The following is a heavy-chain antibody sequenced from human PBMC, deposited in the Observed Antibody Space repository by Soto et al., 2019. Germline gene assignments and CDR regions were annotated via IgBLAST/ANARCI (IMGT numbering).Heavy chain of an antibody. CDR2: IYYSGNT. V-gene: IGHV4-59*01. CDR1: GGSINTYY. CDR3: ARDPAP. Sequence: PLETLSLTCTVSGGSINTYYWSWIRQPPGKGLEWIGYIYYSGNTYYNPSLKSRVAISVDTSKNQFSLKLSSVTAADTAVYYCARDPAPWGQGTLVTVSS. J-gene: IGHJ5*02.